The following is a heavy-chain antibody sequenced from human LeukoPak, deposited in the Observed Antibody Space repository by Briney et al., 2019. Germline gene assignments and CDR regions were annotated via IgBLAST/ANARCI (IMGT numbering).Heavy chain of an antibody. CDR1: GDSVTTNLYY. Sequence: SETLSLTCTVSGDSVTTNLYYWAWLCQPPGKGLEWIGNIYSSGNTYFNPSLKGRVNISVDTSKNHFSLKLRSVTAADTAVYYWFDPWGQGTLATVSS. CDR2: IYSSGNT. J-gene: IGHJ5*02. CDR3: FDP. V-gene: IGHV4-39*02.